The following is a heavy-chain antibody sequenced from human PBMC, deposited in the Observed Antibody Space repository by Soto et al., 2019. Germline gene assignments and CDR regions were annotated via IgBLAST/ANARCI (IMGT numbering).Heavy chain of an antibody. CDR2: IWYDGSNK. CDR1: GFPFSIYG. V-gene: IGHV3-33*01. CDR3: ARDQGYGGNSYFDY. Sequence: GGSLRLSCAASGFPFSIYGMHWVRQAPGKGLEWVAVIWYDGSNKYYVDSVKGRFTISRDNSKNTLYLQMNSLRAEDTAVYYCARDQGYGGNSYFDYWGQGTLVTVSS. J-gene: IGHJ4*02. D-gene: IGHD4-17*01.